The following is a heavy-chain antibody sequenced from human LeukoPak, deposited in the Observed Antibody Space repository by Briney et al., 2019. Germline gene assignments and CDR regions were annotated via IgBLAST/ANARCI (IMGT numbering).Heavy chain of an antibody. Sequence: ASVKVSCKASGYTFTSYGISWVRQAPGQGLEWMGWISAYNGNTNYAQKLQGRVTMTTDTSTSTAYMELRSLRSDDTAVYYCARDHSITIFGMVTDWGQGTLVTVSS. V-gene: IGHV1-18*01. J-gene: IGHJ4*02. CDR2: ISAYNGNT. CDR3: ARDHSITIFGMVTD. CDR1: GYTFTSYG. D-gene: IGHD3-3*01.